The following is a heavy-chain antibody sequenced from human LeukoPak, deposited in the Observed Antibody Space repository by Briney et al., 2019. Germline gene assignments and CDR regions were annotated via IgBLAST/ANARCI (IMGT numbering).Heavy chain of an antibody. J-gene: IGHJ5*02. D-gene: IGHD3-10*01. CDR2: ISSSDSTI. Sequence: GGSLRLSCAASGFTFSSYEMNWVRQAPGKGLEWVSYISSSDSTIYYADSVKGRFTISRDNAKNSLYLQMNSLRAEDTAVYYCARETYYYGSGSYRPYNWFDPWGQGTLVTVSS. CDR3: ARETYYYGSGSYRPYNWFDP. V-gene: IGHV3-48*03. CDR1: GFTFSSYE.